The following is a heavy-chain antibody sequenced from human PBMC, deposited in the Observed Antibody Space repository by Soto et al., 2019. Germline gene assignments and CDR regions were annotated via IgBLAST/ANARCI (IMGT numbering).Heavy chain of an antibody. J-gene: IGHJ2*01. Sequence: SGESLKISCKGSGYSFINYLIGWVRQMPGKGLEWMGIIYPGDSDTRYSPSFQGQVTISADKSISTAYLQWSSLKASDTAMYYCARLSSYSSNYWYFDLWGRGTLVTVSS. D-gene: IGHD6-19*01. CDR1: GYSFINYL. V-gene: IGHV5-51*01. CDR2: IYPGDSDT. CDR3: ARLSSYSSNYWYFDL.